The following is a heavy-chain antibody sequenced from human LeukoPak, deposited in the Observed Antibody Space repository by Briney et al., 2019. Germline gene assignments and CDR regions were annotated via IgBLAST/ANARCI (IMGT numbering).Heavy chain of an antibody. Sequence: GRSLRLSCAASGFTFSSYGMHWVRQAPGKGLEWVAVISYDGSNKYYADSVKGRFTISRDNSKNTLYLQMNSLRAEDTAVYYCAKDRSIAVAGVCDYWGQGTLVTVSS. CDR3: AKDRSIAVAGVCDY. CDR1: GFTFSSYG. D-gene: IGHD6-19*01. V-gene: IGHV3-30*18. CDR2: ISYDGSNK. J-gene: IGHJ4*02.